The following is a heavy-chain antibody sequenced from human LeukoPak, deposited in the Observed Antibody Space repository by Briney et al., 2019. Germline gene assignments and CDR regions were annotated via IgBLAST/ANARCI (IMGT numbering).Heavy chain of an antibody. D-gene: IGHD5-18*01. CDR2: INSDGSIT. Sequence: GGSLRLSCEASGFTFDDYAMHWVRQAPGKGLVWVSHINSDGSITSYADSVKGRFTISRDNAKNTLYLQMNSLRAEDTAVYYCARDAVDTANAVWGQGTTVTVSS. CDR1: GFTFDDYA. J-gene: IGHJ6*02. CDR3: ARDAVDTANAV. V-gene: IGHV3-74*01.